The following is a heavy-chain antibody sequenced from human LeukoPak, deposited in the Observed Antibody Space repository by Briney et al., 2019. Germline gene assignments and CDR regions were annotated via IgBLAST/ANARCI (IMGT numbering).Heavy chain of an antibody. CDR2: IYYSGST. CDR1: GGSISSYY. V-gene: IGHV4-59*08. J-gene: IGHJ4*02. Sequence: PSETLSLTCTVSGGSISSYYWSWIRQPPGKGLEWIGYIYYSGSTNYNPSLESQVTISVDTSKNQFSLKLTSVTAADTAVYYCARGDAAAAARVDYWGQGTLVTVSS. D-gene: IGHD6-13*01. CDR3: ARGDAAAAARVDY.